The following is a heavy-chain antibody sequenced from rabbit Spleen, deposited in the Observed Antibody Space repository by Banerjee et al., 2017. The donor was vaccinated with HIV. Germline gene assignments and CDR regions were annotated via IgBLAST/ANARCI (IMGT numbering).Heavy chain of an antibody. V-gene: IGHV1S45*01. CDR3: ARDLTDVIGWNFGW. CDR2: IYVGSGGGT. D-gene: IGHD4-1*01. CDR1: GFSFSDRDV. J-gene: IGHJ6*01. Sequence: QEHLGESGGGLVQPEGSLTLTCKASGFSFSDRDVMCWVRQAPGKGLEWIACIYVGSGGGTKYASWAKGRFTISKTSSTTVTLQMTSLTAADTATYFCARDLTDVIGWNFGWWGPGTLVTVS.